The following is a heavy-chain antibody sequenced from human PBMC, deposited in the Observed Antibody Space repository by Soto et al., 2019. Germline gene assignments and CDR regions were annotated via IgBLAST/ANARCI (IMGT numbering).Heavy chain of an antibody. J-gene: IGHJ4*02. Sequence: QVQLVQSGAEVKKPGASVKVSCKASGYTFTSYAMQWVRQAPGQRLEWMGWINAGNGNTKYSQKFQGRVTITSDTATSTDYRELSSLRSEDTAVYYGARDLGGWTDYWGQGTLVTVSS. CDR3: ARDLGGWTDY. CDR1: GYTFTSYA. CDR2: INAGNGNT. D-gene: IGHD6-19*01. V-gene: IGHV1-3*01.